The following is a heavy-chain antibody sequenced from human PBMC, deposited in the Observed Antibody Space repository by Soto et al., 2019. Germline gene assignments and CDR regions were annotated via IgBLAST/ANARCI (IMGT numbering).Heavy chain of an antibody. CDR3: ARDLGRVRYRHLDAFDI. CDR1: GYTFTSYY. Sequence: ASVKVSCKASGYTFTSYYMHWVRQAPGQGLEWMGIINPSGGSTSYAQKFQGRVTMTRDTSTSTVYMELSSLRSEDTAVYYCARDLGRVRYRHLDAFDIWGQGTMVTVSS. D-gene: IGHD1-26*01. J-gene: IGHJ3*02. CDR2: INPSGGST. V-gene: IGHV1-46*03.